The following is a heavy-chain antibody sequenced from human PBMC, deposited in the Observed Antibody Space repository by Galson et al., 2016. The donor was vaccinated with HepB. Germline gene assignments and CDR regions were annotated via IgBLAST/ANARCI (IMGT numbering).Heavy chain of an antibody. D-gene: IGHD6-13*01. Sequence: SVKVSCKASGYSFTSYGIAWVRQAPGQGLEWMGWISDYNGDRNYAQKFQGRVTLTTDTSTTTVYMELTSLRSDDTAVYFCARGSSWRYFDYWGQGTLVTVSS. V-gene: IGHV1-18*01. CDR3: ARGSSWRYFDY. CDR2: ISDYNGDR. J-gene: IGHJ4*02. CDR1: GYSFTSYG.